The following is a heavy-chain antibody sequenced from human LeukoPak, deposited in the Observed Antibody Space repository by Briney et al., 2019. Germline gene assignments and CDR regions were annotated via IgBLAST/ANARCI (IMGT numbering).Heavy chain of an antibody. CDR1: GFTFSTYW. CDR3: AKGSIYGDYGDFDH. J-gene: IGHJ4*02. V-gene: IGHV3-7*03. Sequence: EAGGSLRLSCAASGFTFSTYWMSWVRQAPGKGLEWVANIKQDGSEKYYVDSVKGRFTISRDNSDNTLYLQMNSLRADDTAVYYCAKGSIYGDYGDFDHWGQGTLVTVSS. CDR2: IKQDGSEK. D-gene: IGHD4-17*01.